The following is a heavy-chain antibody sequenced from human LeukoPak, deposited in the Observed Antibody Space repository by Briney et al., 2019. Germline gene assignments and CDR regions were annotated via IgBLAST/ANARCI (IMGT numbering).Heavy chain of an antibody. J-gene: IGHJ4*02. Sequence: GASVKVSCKASGYTFTGYYMHWVRQAPGQGLEWMGWINPNSGGTNYAQKFQGRVTMTRDTSISTAYMELSRLRSDDTAVYYCARPINRWELLQDYWGQGTLVTVSS. V-gene: IGHV1-2*02. CDR2: INPNSGGT. D-gene: IGHD1-26*01. CDR1: GYTFTGYY. CDR3: ARPINRWELLQDY.